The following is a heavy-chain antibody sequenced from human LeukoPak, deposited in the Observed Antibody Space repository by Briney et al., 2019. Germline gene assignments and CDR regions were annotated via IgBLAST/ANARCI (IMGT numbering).Heavy chain of an antibody. V-gene: IGHV5-51*01. CDR2: IYPGDSDT. CDR3: ARGTTDIAAAGTAAGFDY. J-gene: IGHJ4*02. CDR1: GYNFTSYW. D-gene: IGHD6-13*01. Sequence: GESLKISCKGSGYNFTSYWIVWVRQMPGKGLEWMGIIYPGDSDTRYSPSFQGQVTISADKSISTAYLQWSSLKASDTAMYYCARGTTDIAAAGTAAGFDYWGQGTLVTVSS.